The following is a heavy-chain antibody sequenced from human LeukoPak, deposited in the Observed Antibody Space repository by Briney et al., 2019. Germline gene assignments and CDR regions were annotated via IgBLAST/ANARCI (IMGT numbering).Heavy chain of an antibody. Sequence: PGGSLRLSCVASGFIFSGYTMNWVRQAPGKGLEWVSSISISSTYINYADSVKGRFTTSRDNAWNSLYLQMDNLRAEDTAVYYCVRDMWGTYYFDYWGQGTVVTVSS. CDR2: ISISSTYI. CDR3: VRDMWGTYYFDY. V-gene: IGHV3-21*06. J-gene: IGHJ4*02. D-gene: IGHD1-14*01. CDR1: GFIFSGYT.